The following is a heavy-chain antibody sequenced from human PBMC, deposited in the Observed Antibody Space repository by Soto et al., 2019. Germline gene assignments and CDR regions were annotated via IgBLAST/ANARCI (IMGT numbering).Heavy chain of an antibody. Sequence: QVQLEESGGGVVQPGRSLRPSCKGSGFTFSSYAIQWVRQAPGKGLEWVAAISDDGTNKHTADSVKGRFTISRDNSRNTVYLQVNSLRVEDTAVYYCVRRLTTTATAMGYWGQGTPVTVSS. D-gene: IGHD4-17*01. CDR2: ISDDGTNK. J-gene: IGHJ4*02. CDR1: GFTFSSYA. V-gene: IGHV3-30-3*01. CDR3: VRRLTTTATAMGY.